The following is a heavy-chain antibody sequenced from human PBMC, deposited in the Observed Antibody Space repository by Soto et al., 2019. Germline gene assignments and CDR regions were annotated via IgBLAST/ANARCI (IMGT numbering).Heavy chain of an antibody. CDR1: GYTFTSYD. CDR3: ARRPGGAKDAFDI. CDR2: MNPNSGNT. J-gene: IGHJ3*02. Sequence: QVQLVQSGAEVKKPGASVTVSCKASGYTFTSYDINWVRQATGQGREWMGWMNPNSGNTGYAQSFQGRVTMTRNTSISTSYMELSSLRSEDTAVYYCARRPGGAKDAFDIWGQGTMVTVSS. V-gene: IGHV1-8*01. D-gene: IGHD2-15*01.